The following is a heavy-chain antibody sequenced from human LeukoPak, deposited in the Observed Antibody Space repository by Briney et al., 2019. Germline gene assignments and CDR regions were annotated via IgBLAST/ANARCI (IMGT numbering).Heavy chain of an antibody. CDR1: GGSLSDYY. J-gene: IGHJ5*02. D-gene: IGHD4/OR15-4a*01. CDR3: ARVRDWFDP. CDR2: IWYSGFT. Sequence: SETLSLTCAVYGGSLSDYYWSWIRQPPGKGLEWIGYIWYSGFTYYNPSLKSRVTISVDTSKDQFFLKLSSVTAADTAMYYCARVRDWFDPWGQGTLATVSS. V-gene: IGHV4-34*01.